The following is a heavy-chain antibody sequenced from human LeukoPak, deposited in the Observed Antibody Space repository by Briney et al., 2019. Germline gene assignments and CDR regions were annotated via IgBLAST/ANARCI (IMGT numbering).Heavy chain of an antibody. J-gene: IGHJ5*02. V-gene: IGHV3-21*01. CDR1: GFTFSSYA. D-gene: IGHD2-15*01. Sequence: GGSLRLSCAASGFTFSSYAMSWVRQAPGKGLEWVSSISSRSSYINYADSVKGRFAISRDNAKNSLYLQMNSLRAEDTAVYYCARVAEEDIVVPGGFDPAGQGTLVTASA. CDR3: ARVAEEDIVVPGGFDP. CDR2: ISSRSSYI.